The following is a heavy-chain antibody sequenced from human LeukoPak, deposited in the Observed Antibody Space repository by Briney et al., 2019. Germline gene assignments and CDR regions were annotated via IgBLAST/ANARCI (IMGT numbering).Heavy chain of an antibody. D-gene: IGHD3-22*01. CDR3: ARGHYYDSSGYYPRGTAFDI. CDR1: GGSISSYY. J-gene: IGHJ3*02. Sequence: PSETLSLTCTVSGGSISSYYWSWIRQPPGKGLEWIGYIYYSGWTNYNPSLKSRVTISVDTSKNQFSLKLSSVTAADTAVYYCARGHYYDSSGYYPRGTAFDIWGQGTMVTVSS. CDR2: IYYSGWT. V-gene: IGHV4-59*08.